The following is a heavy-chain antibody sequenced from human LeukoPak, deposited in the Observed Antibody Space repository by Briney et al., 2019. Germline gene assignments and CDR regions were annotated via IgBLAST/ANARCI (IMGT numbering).Heavy chain of an antibody. CDR2: MNPNSGNT. CDR3: ARGRGGYYYMDV. V-gene: IGHV1-8*01. Sequence: ASVKVSCKASGYTFTSYDINWVRQATGQGLEWMGWMNPNSGNTGYAQKFQGRVTMTRNTSISTAYMELSSLRSEDTAVYYYARGRGGYYYMDVWGKGTTVTVSS. CDR1: GYTFTSYD. J-gene: IGHJ6*03.